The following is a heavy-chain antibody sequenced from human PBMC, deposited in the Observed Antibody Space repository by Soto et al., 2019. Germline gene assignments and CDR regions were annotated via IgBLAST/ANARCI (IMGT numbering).Heavy chain of an antibody. Sequence: QVQLLQSGAEVKKPGASVKVSCKASGYTFTNYGITWVRQAPGQGLEWMGWISAYNGNTHYTQRLQGRVTMTTDTSTSTAYMELRGLRSDDTAVYYCARVRQLVGYCYYYMDVWGKGTPVTVSS. CDR3: ARVRQLVGYCYYYMDV. V-gene: IGHV1-18*01. CDR1: GYTFTNYG. CDR2: ISAYNGNT. J-gene: IGHJ6*03. D-gene: IGHD6-6*01.